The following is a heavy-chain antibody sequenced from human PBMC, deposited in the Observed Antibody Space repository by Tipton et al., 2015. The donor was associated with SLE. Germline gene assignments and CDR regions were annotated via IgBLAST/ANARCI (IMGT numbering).Heavy chain of an antibody. Sequence: TLSLTCIVSGGSLNSHYWSWIRQSPGKGLEWIGYIYYNGGTSYNPSLKSRVTVSVDTSKNQFSLKLSSVTAADTAVYYCARRRDSSAFGGYFDYWGQGALVTVSS. D-gene: IGHD3-10*01. CDR1: GGSLNSHY. CDR2: IYYNGGT. CDR3: ARRRDSSAFGGYFDY. V-gene: IGHV4-59*11. J-gene: IGHJ4*02.